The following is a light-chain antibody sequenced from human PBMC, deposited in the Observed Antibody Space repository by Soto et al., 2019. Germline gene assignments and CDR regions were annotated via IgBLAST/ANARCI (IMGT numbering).Light chain of an antibody. J-gene: IGLJ1*01. Sequence: SYELTHPPSVSVAPGQTAIITCGGTNIGAKTVHWYRQRPGQAPVLVVYDDTNRPSGIPERFSGSNSGNTATLTISRVEVEDEADYYCQVWVSASDRAVFGIGTKVTVL. V-gene: IGLV3-21*02. CDR3: QVWVSASDRAV. CDR1: NIGAKT. CDR2: DDT.